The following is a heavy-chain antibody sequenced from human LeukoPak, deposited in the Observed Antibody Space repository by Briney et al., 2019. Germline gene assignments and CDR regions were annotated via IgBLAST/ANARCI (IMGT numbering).Heavy chain of an antibody. CDR1: GGSISSSSYY. CDR2: IYYSGST. Sequence: PSETLSLTCTVSGGSISSSSYYWGWIRQPPGKGLEWIGSIYYSGSTYYNPSLKSRVTISVDTSKNQFSLKLSSVTAADTAVYYCARLVVVIFWFDPWGQGTLVTVSS. V-gene: IGHV4-39*01. CDR3: ARLVVVIFWFDP. D-gene: IGHD3-22*01. J-gene: IGHJ5*02.